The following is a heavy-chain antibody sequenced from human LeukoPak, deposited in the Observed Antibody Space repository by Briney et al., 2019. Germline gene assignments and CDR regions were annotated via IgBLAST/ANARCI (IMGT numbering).Heavy chain of an antibody. CDR2: ISGDGGST. V-gene: IGHV3-43*02. D-gene: IGHD5-12*01. J-gene: IGHJ4*02. CDR3: ARDPYSGYDLQAFDY. Sequence: PGGSLRLSCAASGFTFDDYAMHWVRQAPGKGLEWVSLISGDGGSTYYADSVKGRFTISRDNSKNSLYLQMNSLRVEDTAVYYCARDPYSGYDLQAFDYWGQGTLVTVSS. CDR1: GFTFDDYA.